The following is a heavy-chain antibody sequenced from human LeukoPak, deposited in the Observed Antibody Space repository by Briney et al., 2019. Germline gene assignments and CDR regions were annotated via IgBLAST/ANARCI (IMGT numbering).Heavy chain of an antibody. CDR3: ARKAQYNGHYPLDY. J-gene: IGHJ4*02. CDR2: TSDRGDYT. V-gene: IGHV3-23*01. CDR1: GGSISSGGYS. Sequence: LSLTCAVSGGSISSGGYSWSWVRQAPGKGLEWVSGTSDRGDYTYYADSVKGRFTISRDSSKNTLFLQMNSLRAEDTALYFCARKAQYNGHYPLDYWGQGTLVTVSS. D-gene: IGHD1-7*01.